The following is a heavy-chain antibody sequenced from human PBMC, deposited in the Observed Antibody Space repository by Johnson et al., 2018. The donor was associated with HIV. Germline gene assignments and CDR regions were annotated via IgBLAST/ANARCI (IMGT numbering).Heavy chain of an antibody. V-gene: IGHV3-30*03. Sequence: VQLVESGGGVVQPGGSLRLSCAASGFTFSSYGMPWVRQAPGKGLAWVAVISYDGSNKYFAASVNGRFTISRDKSKNTLYLQMNSLRAEDTAVYYCARERRANWDPNDAFDIWGQGTMVTVSS. D-gene: IGHD7-27*01. CDR2: ISYDGSNK. J-gene: IGHJ3*02. CDR3: ARERRANWDPNDAFDI. CDR1: GFTFSSYG.